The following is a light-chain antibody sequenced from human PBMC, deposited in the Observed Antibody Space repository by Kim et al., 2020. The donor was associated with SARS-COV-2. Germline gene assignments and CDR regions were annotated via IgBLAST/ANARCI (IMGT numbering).Light chain of an antibody. CDR3: QQSYRTPIT. CDR2: TAA. V-gene: IGKV1-39*01. Sequence: ASVGDRVTITCRASQSISNYVIWYQQKPGKAPKLLIYTAATLQSGVPSRFSGSGSGTDFSLTISSLQPEDFATYYCQQSYRTPITFGQGTRLEIK. J-gene: IGKJ5*01. CDR1: QSISNY.